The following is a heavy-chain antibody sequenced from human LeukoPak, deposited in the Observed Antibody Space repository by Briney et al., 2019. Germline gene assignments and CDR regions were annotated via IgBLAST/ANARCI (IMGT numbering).Heavy chain of an antibody. CDR1: GGTFISYA. J-gene: IGHJ4*02. Sequence: ASVKVSCKASGGTFISYAISWVRQAPGQGLEWMGGIIPIFGTANYAQKFQGRVTITADKSTSTAYMELSSLRSEDTAVYYCAGRVGAVGPFDYWGQGTLVTVSS. CDR2: IIPIFGTA. D-gene: IGHD6-19*01. V-gene: IGHV1-69*06. CDR3: AGRVGAVGPFDY.